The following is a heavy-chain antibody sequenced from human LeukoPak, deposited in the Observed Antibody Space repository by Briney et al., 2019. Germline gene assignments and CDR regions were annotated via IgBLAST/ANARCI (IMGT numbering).Heavy chain of an antibody. CDR3: ARDLQTGLAFDA. Sequence: PGGSLRLSCAASGFSFSSGTMNWVRQAPGKALEWVSSLSGSGRLIWYAASVKGRFTISRDNAANALFLQMNSLRVKDTAVYYCARDLQTGLAFDAWGQGTVVAVSS. CDR1: GFSFSSGT. D-gene: IGHD7-27*01. CDR2: LSGSGRLI. V-gene: IGHV3-21*06. J-gene: IGHJ3*01.